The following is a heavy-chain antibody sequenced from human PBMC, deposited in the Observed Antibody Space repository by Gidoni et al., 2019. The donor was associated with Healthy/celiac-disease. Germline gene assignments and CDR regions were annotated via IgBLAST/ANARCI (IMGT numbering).Heavy chain of an antibody. J-gene: IGHJ2*01. D-gene: IGHD2-21*01. Sequence: EVQLVESGGGLVQPGGSLRLSCAASGFTFSSYSMNWVRQAPGKGLEWVSYISSSSSTIYYADSVKGRFTISRDNAKNSLYLQMNSLRAEDTAVYYCAMGLFDHWYFDLWGRGTLVTVSS. CDR3: AMGLFDHWYFDL. V-gene: IGHV3-48*01. CDR2: ISSSSSTI. CDR1: GFTFSSYS.